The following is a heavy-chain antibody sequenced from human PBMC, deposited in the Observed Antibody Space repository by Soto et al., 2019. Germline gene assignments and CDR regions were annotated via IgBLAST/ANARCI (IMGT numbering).Heavy chain of an antibody. CDR3: ARAGCDGGSCYTLVGLRYGMDV. Sequence: QVQLVESGGGVVQPGRSQRLSCAASGFTFSSYAMYWVRQAPGKGLEWVGVISYDGNNKYYADSVKGRFTISRDNSKNTLYLQMNSLRAEDTAVYYCARAGCDGGSCYTLVGLRYGMDVWGQGTTVTVSS. J-gene: IGHJ6*02. CDR2: ISYDGNNK. V-gene: IGHV3-30-3*01. D-gene: IGHD2-15*01. CDR1: GFTFSSYA.